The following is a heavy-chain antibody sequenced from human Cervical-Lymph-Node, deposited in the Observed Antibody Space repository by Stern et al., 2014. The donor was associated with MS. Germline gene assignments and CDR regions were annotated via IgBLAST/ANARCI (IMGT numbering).Heavy chain of an antibody. CDR1: GYTFSRYG. V-gene: IGHV1-18*01. CDR3: ARDAGGYFYAMDV. J-gene: IGHJ6*02. CDR2: ISGHSGNT. Sequence: QMQLVESGPEVKKPGASVKVSCTASGYTFSRYGIGWVRQAPGQGLEWMGWISGHSGNTNYAEKWQDRVTVTTDTSTNTAYMEVRSLTSDDTAVYFCARDAGGYFYAMDVWGQGTTVIVS. D-gene: IGHD3-10*01.